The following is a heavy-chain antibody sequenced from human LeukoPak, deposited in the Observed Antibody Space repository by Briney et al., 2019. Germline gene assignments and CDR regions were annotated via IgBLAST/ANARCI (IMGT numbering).Heavy chain of an antibody. V-gene: IGHV5-10-1*01. D-gene: IGHD6-19*01. Sequence: GESLKISCKGSGYSFSTYWIGWVRQMPGKGLEWMGRINPSDSYTNYSPSFQGHVTISADKSISTAYLQWSSLKASDTAMYYCARLMGAVAGWGSDYWGQGTLVTVSS. CDR1: GYSFSTYW. CDR3: ARLMGAVAGWGSDY. J-gene: IGHJ4*02. CDR2: INPSDSYT.